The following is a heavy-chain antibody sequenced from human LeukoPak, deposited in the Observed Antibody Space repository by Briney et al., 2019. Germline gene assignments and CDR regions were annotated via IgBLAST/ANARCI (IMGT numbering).Heavy chain of an antibody. CDR3: ASRDAFDI. CDR1: GGSISNYY. J-gene: IGHJ3*02. Sequence: SETLSLTCTVSGGSISNYYWSWIRQPAGKGLEWIGRIYTSGSTNYNPSLKSRVTISVDTSKNQFPLRLSSVTAADTAMYYCASRDAFDIWGQGKMVTVSS. CDR2: IYTSGST. V-gene: IGHV4-4*07.